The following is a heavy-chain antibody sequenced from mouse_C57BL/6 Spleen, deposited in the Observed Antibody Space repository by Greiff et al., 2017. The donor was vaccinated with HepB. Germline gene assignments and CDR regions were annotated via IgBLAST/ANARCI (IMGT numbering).Heavy chain of an antibody. D-gene: IGHD2-4*01. Sequence: QVQLQQPGAELVKPGASVKLSCKASGYTFTSYWMHWVKQRPGQGLEWIGMIHPNSGSTNYNEKFKSKATLTVYKSSSTAYMQLSSLTSEDSAVYYCARSPLRNYAMDYWGQGTSVTVSS. V-gene: IGHV1-64*01. CDR2: IHPNSGST. CDR1: GYTFTSYW. CDR3: ARSPLRNYAMDY. J-gene: IGHJ4*01.